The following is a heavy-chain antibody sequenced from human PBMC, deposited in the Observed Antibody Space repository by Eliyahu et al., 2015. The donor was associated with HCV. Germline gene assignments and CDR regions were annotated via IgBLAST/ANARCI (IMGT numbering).Heavy chain of an antibody. CDR1: GASLSNYY. CDR3: ARGSIPADY. CDR2: VFANGNT. J-gene: IGHJ4*02. Sequence: QVRLQESGPGLVKPSETLSLTCXVSGASLSNYYWSWFRQSTGKRLEWIGRVFANGNTNYNPSLKSRVTMSADASKNQFSLKVNSATAADTAVYYCARGSIPADYWGQGTVVTVSS. V-gene: IGHV4-4*07.